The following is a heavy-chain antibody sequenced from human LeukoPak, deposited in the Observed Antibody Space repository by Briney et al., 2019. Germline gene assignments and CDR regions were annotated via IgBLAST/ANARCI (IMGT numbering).Heavy chain of an antibody. CDR3: ATRRITMVRGVIIKEYYFDY. V-gene: IGHV1-24*01. Sequence: GASVKVSCKVSGYTLTELSMHWVRQAPGKGLEWMGGFDPEDGETIYAQKFQGRVTMTEDTSTDTAYMELSSLRSEDTAVYYCATRRITMVRGVIIKEYYFDYWGQGTLVTVSP. D-gene: IGHD3-10*01. J-gene: IGHJ4*02. CDR1: GYTLTELS. CDR2: FDPEDGET.